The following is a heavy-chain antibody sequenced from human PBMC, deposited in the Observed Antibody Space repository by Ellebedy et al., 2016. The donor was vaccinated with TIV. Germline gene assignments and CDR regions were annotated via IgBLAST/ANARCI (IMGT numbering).Heavy chain of an antibody. Sequence: PGGSLRLSCAASGFTFSSYNMNWVRQAPGKGLEWVSYISSNNSTIYYADSVKGRFNISRDNAKNSLYLQMNSLVDEDTAVYYCARGTGSGGPGYWGQGTLVTVSS. CDR1: GFTFSSYN. CDR3: ARGTGSGGPGY. CDR2: ISSNNSTI. D-gene: IGHD2-15*01. J-gene: IGHJ4*02. V-gene: IGHV3-48*02.